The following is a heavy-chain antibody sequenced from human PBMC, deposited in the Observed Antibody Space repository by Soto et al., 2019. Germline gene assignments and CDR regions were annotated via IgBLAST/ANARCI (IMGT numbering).Heavy chain of an antibody. D-gene: IGHD5-18*01. Sequence: QVQLVESGGGVVQPGRSLRLSCAASGFTFSSYAMHWVRQAPGKGLEWVAVISYDGSNKYYADSVKGRFTISRDNSKNTLYLKMNSLRAEDTAVYYCARDGYTHYYGMDVWGQGTTVTVSS. V-gene: IGHV3-30-3*01. CDR1: GFTFSSYA. CDR3: ARDGYTHYYGMDV. J-gene: IGHJ6*02. CDR2: ISYDGSNK.